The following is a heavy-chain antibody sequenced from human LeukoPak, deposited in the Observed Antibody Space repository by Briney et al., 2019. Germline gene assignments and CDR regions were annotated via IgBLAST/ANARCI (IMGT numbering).Heavy chain of an antibody. V-gene: IGHV3-48*02. CDR2: ISSSSSTI. J-gene: IGHJ4*02. D-gene: IGHD3-10*01. Sequence: GGPLRLSCAASGFTFSDYSMNWVRQAPGKGLGWVSYISSSSSTIYYADSVKGRFTISRDNAKNSLFLQMNSLRDEDSAVYYCARGGYTSGSYYNVGNYWGQGTLVTVSS. CDR3: ARGGYTSGSYYNVGNY. CDR1: GFTFSDYS.